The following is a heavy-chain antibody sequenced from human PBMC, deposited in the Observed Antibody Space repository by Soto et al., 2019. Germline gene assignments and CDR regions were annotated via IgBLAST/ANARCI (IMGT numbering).Heavy chain of an antibody. V-gene: IGHV1-3*01. D-gene: IGHD2-2*01. J-gene: IGHJ5*02. CDR1: GYTFTSYT. CDR3: AGAYCSSTSCSYKWFDP. CDR2: INADNGNT. Sequence: AASVKVSCKASGYTFTSYTIHWVRQAPGQRLEWMGWINADNGNTKYSQRFQGRVTITRDTSASTSYMELSSLTSEDTAVYYCAGAYCSSTSCSYKWFDPWGQGTLVTVSS.